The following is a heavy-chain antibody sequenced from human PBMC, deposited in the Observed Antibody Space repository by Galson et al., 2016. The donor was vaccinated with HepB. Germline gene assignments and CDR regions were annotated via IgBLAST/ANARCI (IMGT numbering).Heavy chain of an antibody. V-gene: IGHV3-11*01. J-gene: IGHJ4*02. CDR1: GFTFSDYY. CDR2: ISNTGITI. CDR3: ARGNYGSGRRRSFAS. D-gene: IGHD3-10*01. Sequence: SLRLSCAASGFTFSDYYMTWIRQAPGKGLEWISYISNTGITIYYADSVKDRFTLSRDNAKHSLFLEMNTLRADDTAIYYCARGNYGSGRRRSFASWGQGTLVTVSA.